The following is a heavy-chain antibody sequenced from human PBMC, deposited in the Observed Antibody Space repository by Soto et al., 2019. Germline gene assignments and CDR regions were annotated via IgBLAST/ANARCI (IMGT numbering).Heavy chain of an antibody. Sequence: ASETLSLTCTVSGGSISSGDYYWSWIRQPPGKGLEWIGYIYYSGSTYYNPSLKSRVTISVDTSKNQFSLKLSSVTAADTAVYYCARDMDRGHNWFDPWGQGTLVTVSS. CDR3: ARDMDRGHNWFDP. V-gene: IGHV4-30-4*01. CDR1: GGSISSGDYY. J-gene: IGHJ5*02. CDR2: IYYSGST. D-gene: IGHD3-10*01.